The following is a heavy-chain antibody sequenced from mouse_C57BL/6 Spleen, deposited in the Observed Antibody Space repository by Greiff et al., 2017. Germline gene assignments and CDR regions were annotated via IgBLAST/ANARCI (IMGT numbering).Heavy chain of an antibody. CDR3: ARRDDYDWYFDV. V-gene: IGHV5-16*01. J-gene: IGHJ1*03. CDR1: GFTFSDYY. Sequence: DVHLVESEGGLVQPGSSMKLSCTASGFTFSDYYMAWVRQVPEKGLEWVANINYDGSSTYYLDSLKSRFIISRDNAKNILYLQMSSLKSEDTATYYCARRDDYDWYFDVWGTGTTVTVSS. CDR2: INYDGSST. D-gene: IGHD2-4*01.